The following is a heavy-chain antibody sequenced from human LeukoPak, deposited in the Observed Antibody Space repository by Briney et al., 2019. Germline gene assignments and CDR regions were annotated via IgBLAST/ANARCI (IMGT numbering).Heavy chain of an antibody. CDR2: IYTSGST. CDR1: GGSISSYY. Sequence: SETLSLTCTVSGGSISSYYWSWIRQPAGKGLEWIGRIYTSGSTNYNPSLKSRVTISVDTSKNQFSLKLSSVTAADTAVYYCTRGGYYGSGNDFRFDPWGQGTLVTVSS. J-gene: IGHJ5*02. CDR3: TRGGYYGSGNDFRFDP. D-gene: IGHD3-10*01. V-gene: IGHV4-4*07.